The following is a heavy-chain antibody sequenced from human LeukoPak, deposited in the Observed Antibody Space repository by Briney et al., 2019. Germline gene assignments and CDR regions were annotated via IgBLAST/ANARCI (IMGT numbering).Heavy chain of an antibody. CDR1: GGSISSSSYY. Sequence: SETLSLTCTVSGGSISSSSYYWGWIRQPPGKGLEWIGSIYYSGSTNYNPSPKSRVTISVDTSKNQFSLKLSSVTAADTAVYYCAREPTYCTNGVCQMPWYYYGSGRLKTGDYYYVDVWGKGTTVTVSS. CDR2: IYYSGST. V-gene: IGHV4-39*07. CDR3: AREPTYCTNGVCQMPWYYYGSGRLKTGDYYYVDV. J-gene: IGHJ6*03. D-gene: IGHD2-8*01.